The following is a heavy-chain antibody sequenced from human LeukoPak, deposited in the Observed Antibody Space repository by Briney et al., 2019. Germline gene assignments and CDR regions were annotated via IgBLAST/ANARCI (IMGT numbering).Heavy chain of an antibody. J-gene: IGHJ5*02. Sequence: GASVKVSCKASGYTFTSYDINWVRQATGQGLQWMGWMNPNSGYTGYAQKFQGRVTITTNTSISTAYMELNSLRSEDTAVFYCARGRASAGGYSGYDGGDWFDPWGQGTLVTVSS. CDR2: MNPNSGYT. CDR3: ARGRASAGGYSGYDGGDWFDP. D-gene: IGHD5-12*01. CDR1: GYTFTSYD. V-gene: IGHV1-8*03.